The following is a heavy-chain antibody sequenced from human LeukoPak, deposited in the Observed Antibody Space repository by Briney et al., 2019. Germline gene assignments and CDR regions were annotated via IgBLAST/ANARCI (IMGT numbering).Heavy chain of an antibody. D-gene: IGHD2-15*01. V-gene: IGHV4-38-2*01. J-gene: IGHJ5*02. Sequence: PSETLSLTCDVSTYPISSGYYWDWVRQAPGKGLEWIGSIYHRGTTYYNPSLKSRVTISVDTSKNQFSLKLNSVTAADTAVYYCVRPGYCSGGSCYWFDPWGQGTLVTVSS. CDR3: VRPGYCSGGSCYWFDP. CDR1: TYPISSGYY. CDR2: IYHRGTT.